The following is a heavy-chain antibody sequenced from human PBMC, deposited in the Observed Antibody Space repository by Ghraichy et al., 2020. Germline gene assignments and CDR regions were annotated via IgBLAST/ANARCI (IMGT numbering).Heavy chain of an antibody. Sequence: SETLSLTCADYGGSFSGYYWSWIRQPPGKGLEWIGEINHSGSTNYNPSLKSRVTISVDTSKNQFSLKLSSVTAADTAVYYCARDGYNRGGDYWGQGTLVTVSS. CDR2: INHSGST. CDR3: ARDGYNRGGDY. J-gene: IGHJ4*02. CDR1: GGSFSGYY. V-gene: IGHV4-34*01. D-gene: IGHD5-24*01.